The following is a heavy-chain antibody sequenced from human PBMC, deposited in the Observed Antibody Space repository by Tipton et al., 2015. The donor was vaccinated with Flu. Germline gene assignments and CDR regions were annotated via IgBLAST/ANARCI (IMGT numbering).Heavy chain of an antibody. J-gene: IGHJ2*01. V-gene: IGHV4-59*01. CDR1: GGSISSYY. CDR3: ARLRGDFWSGNWYFDL. CDR2: IYYSGST. D-gene: IGHD3-3*01. Sequence: GLVKPSETLSLTCTVSGGSISSYYWSWIRQPPGKGLEWIGYIYYSGSTNYNPSLKSRVTISVDTSKNQFSLKLSSVTAADTAVYYCARLRGDFWSGNWYFDLWGRGTLVTVSS.